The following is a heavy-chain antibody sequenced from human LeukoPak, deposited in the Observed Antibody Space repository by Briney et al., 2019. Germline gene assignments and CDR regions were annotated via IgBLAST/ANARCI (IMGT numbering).Heavy chain of an antibody. Sequence: KPSETLSLTCAVSGYSISSGYYWSWIRQPPGKGLEWIGYIYYSGSTNYNPSLKSRVTISVDTSKNQFSLKLSSVTAADTAVYYCARALDGDSSSWRDAFDIWGQGTMVTVSS. J-gene: IGHJ3*02. V-gene: IGHV4-61*01. CDR3: ARALDGDSSSWRDAFDI. D-gene: IGHD6-13*01. CDR1: GYSISSGYY. CDR2: IYYSGST.